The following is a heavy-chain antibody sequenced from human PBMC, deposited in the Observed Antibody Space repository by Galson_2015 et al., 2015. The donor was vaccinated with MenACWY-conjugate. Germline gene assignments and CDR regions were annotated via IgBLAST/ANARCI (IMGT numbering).Heavy chain of an antibody. J-gene: IGHJ5*02. CDR2: RYCRYKCYS. V-gene: IGHV6-1*01. CDR3: AREAARYDP. CDR1: GDSVSGHSAA. Sequence: CAISGDSVSGHSAAWNWIRQSPSRGLEWLGRRYCRYKCYSDYAVSVKGRITISPDTSKNQISLQLNSVTPEEEAVYYCAREAARYDPWGQGTLVTVSS.